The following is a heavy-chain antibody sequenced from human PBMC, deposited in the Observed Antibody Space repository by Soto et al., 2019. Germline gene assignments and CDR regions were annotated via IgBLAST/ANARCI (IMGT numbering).Heavy chain of an antibody. CDR2: ISGSGGST. CDR1: GFTFSSYA. V-gene: IGHV3-23*01. Sequence: GGSLRLSCAASGFTFSSYAMSWVRQAPGKGLEWVSAISGSGGSTYYADSVKGRFTISRDNSKNTLYLQMNSLRAEDTAVYYCAKDLGRSGGWYPADAFDIWGQGTMVTVSS. J-gene: IGHJ3*02. D-gene: IGHD6-19*01. CDR3: AKDLGRSGGWYPADAFDI.